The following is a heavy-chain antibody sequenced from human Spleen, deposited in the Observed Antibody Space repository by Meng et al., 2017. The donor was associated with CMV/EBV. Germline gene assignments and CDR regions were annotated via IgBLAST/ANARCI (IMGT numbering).Heavy chain of an antibody. CDR3: ARGPKLWFGELSPRSDY. CDR2: ISAYDHNK. Sequence: ASVKVSCKASGYTFTNYGFSWVRQAPGQGLEWMGWISAYDHNKNYAQKFRGRVTLTTDTSTNTAYMELRSLRSDDTAVYYCARGPKLWFGELSPRSDYWGQGTLVTVSS. D-gene: IGHD3-10*01. CDR1: GYTFTNYG. V-gene: IGHV1-18*01. J-gene: IGHJ4*02.